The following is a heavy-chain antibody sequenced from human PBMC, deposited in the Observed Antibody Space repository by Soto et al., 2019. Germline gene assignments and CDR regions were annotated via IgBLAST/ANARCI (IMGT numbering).Heavy chain of an antibody. CDR2: INPSGGST. CDR3: ARDGWGSNWYFDL. D-gene: IGHD3-16*01. V-gene: IGHV1-46*01. Sequence: ASVKVSCKASGYTFTSYYMHWVRQAPGQGLEWMGIINPSGGSTSYAQKFQGRFTISKDKSKRTLFLQMNSLRVDDTAVYYCARDGWGSNWYFDLWGRGTLVTVPS. J-gene: IGHJ2*01. CDR1: GYTFTSYY.